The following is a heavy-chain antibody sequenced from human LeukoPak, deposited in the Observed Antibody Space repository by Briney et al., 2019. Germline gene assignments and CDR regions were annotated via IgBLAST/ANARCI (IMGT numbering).Heavy chain of an antibody. V-gene: IGHV3-23*01. J-gene: IGHJ3*02. Sequence: GGSLRLSCAASGFTFSSYAMSWVRQAPGKGLEWVSAISGSGGSTYYAGSVKGRFSISRDYSKKTVYLQMNSLRAEDTPVYYGATERAPLVHDAFEISGQGTLVTVS. CDR2: ISGSGGST. CDR1: GFTFSSYA. CDR3: ATERAPLVHDAFEI. D-gene: IGHD6-6*01.